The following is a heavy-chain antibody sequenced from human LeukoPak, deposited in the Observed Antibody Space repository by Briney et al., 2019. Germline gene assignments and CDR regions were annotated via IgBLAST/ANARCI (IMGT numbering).Heavy chain of an antibody. J-gene: IGHJ3*02. CDR1: GASFSDYY. CDR2: LSYSGNA. CDR3: ARVARVGYSSSWYRRSGAFDI. V-gene: IGHV4-59*01. Sequence: SETLSLTCAVSGASFSDYYWSWIRQPPGKGLEWIGDLSYSGNANYNPSLKSRATISVDTSKNQFSLKLSSVTAADTAVYYCARVARVGYSSSWYRRSGAFDIWGQGTMVTVSS. D-gene: IGHD6-13*01.